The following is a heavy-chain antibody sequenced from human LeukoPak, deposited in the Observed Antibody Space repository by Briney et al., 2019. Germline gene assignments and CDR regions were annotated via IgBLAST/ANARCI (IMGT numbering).Heavy chain of an antibody. V-gene: IGHV4-39*07. J-gene: IGHJ4*02. CDR2: IYYSGST. CDR1: GGSISSSSYY. CDR3: ARWPGGGSGWYAIDY. Sequence: SETLSLTCTVSGGSISSSSYYWGWIRQPPGKGLEWIGRIYYSGSTYYNPSLKSRVTISVDTSKNQFSLKLSSVTAADTAVYYCARWPGGGSGWYAIDYWGQGTLVTVSS. D-gene: IGHD6-19*01.